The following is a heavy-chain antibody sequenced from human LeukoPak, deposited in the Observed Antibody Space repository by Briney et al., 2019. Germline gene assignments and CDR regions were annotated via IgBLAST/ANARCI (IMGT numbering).Heavy chain of an antibody. Sequence: GGSLRLSCAASGFTFSSYEMSWVRQAPGKGLEWVSSISSSSSYIYYADSVKGRFTISRDNAKNSLYLQMNSLRAEDTAVYYCAREGVATTDAFDIWGQGTMVTVSS. CDR3: AREGVATTDAFDI. D-gene: IGHD5-12*01. V-gene: IGHV3-21*01. J-gene: IGHJ3*02. CDR2: ISSSSSYI. CDR1: GFTFSSYE.